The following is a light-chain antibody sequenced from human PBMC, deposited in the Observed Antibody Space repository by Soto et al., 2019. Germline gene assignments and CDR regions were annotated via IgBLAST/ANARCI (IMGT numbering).Light chain of an antibody. CDR1: SSDIGGYNY. J-gene: IGLJ1*01. Sequence: QSALTQPRSVSGSPGQSVAISCTGTSSDIGGYNYVSWYQQHPGKAPKVMIYDVDKRPSGVPDRFSGSKSGNTASLTISDLQTEDEADYYCCSYAGAFTYVFGSGTKLTVL. CDR2: DVD. CDR3: CSYAGAFTYV. V-gene: IGLV2-11*01.